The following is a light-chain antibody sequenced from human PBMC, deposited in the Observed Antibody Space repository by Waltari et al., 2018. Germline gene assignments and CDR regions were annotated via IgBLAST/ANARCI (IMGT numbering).Light chain of an antibody. Sequence: HSVLTQPPSVSAAPGQKVTISCSGSTSNIGNNYVSWYQQVPGTAPKLLIYDNDKRPSGIPDRFSGSKSGTAATLGITGLQTGDEADHYCGTWDSSLNAYVFGSGTKVTVL. CDR1: TSNIGNNY. CDR3: GTWDSSLNAYV. V-gene: IGLV1-51*01. J-gene: IGLJ1*01. CDR2: DND.